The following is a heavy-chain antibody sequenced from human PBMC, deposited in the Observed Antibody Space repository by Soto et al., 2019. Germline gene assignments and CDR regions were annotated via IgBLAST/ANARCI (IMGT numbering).Heavy chain of an antibody. Sequence: SETLSLTCAVSGGSISSGGYSWSWIRQPPGKGLEWIGYIYHSGSTYYNPSLKSRVTISVDRSKNQFSLKLSSVTAADTAVYYCATYDFWSGYHDYWGQGTLVTVSS. D-gene: IGHD3-3*01. J-gene: IGHJ4*02. CDR3: ATYDFWSGYHDY. V-gene: IGHV4-30-2*01. CDR1: GGSISSGGYS. CDR2: IYHSGST.